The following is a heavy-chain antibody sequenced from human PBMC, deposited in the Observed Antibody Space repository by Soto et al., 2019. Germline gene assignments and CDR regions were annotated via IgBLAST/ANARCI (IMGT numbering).Heavy chain of an antibody. J-gene: IGHJ5*02. CDR2: ISTSGNIK. Sequence: QVQLVESGGGLVKPVGSLRLSCAASGFTFSDYEMTWIRRAAGKGLEWVSYISTSGNIKYYAESVEGRFTISRDNAKNSLYLQMNSLRADDTAVYFCARNGGTFDPWGQGTLVTVSS. D-gene: IGHD3-16*01. CDR1: GFTFSDYE. V-gene: IGHV3-11*01. CDR3: ARNGGTFDP.